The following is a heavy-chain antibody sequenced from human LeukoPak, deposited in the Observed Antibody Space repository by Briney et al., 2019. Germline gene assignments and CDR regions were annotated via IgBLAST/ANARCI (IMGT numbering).Heavy chain of an antibody. CDR1: GFTFSSYW. CDR3: ASVSGLDY. J-gene: IGHJ4*02. V-gene: IGHV3-7*01. Sequence: PGGSLRLSCAASGFTFSSYWMSWVRQPPGKGLEWVANIKQDDSQKYYADSVKGRFTISRDNAKNTLYLQMNSLRVEDTAVYYCASVSGLDYWGQGTMVTVSS. D-gene: IGHD5-12*01. CDR2: IKQDDSQK.